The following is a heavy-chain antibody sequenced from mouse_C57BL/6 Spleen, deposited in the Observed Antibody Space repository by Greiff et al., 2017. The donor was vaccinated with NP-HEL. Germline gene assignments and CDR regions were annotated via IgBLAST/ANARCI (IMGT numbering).Heavy chain of an antibody. Sequence: EVQLQQSGAELVRPGASVKLSCTASGFNIKDYYMHWVKQRPEQGLEWIGRIDPEDGDTEYAPKFQGKATMTADTSSNTAYLQLSSLTSADTAVYYCTSEYYGSINFDYWGQGTTLTVSS. CDR1: GFNIKDYY. D-gene: IGHD1-1*01. J-gene: IGHJ2*01. CDR3: TSEYYGSINFDY. CDR2: IDPEDGDT. V-gene: IGHV14-1*01.